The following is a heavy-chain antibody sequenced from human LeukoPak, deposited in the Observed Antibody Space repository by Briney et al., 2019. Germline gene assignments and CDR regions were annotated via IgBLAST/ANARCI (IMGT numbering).Heavy chain of an antibody. Sequence: GGSLRLSCAASGFPLSRDAMSWVCQAPGKGLEWVSAINGRGGSTYYADSVKGRFTISRANSKNTLYLQMNSLRAEDTAVYYCAKDRATYCSSTSCYFRSAFDIWGQGTMVTVSS. V-gene: IGHV3-23*01. CDR1: GFPLSRDA. J-gene: IGHJ3*02. CDR3: AKDRATYCSSTSCYFRSAFDI. CDR2: INGRGGST. D-gene: IGHD2-2*01.